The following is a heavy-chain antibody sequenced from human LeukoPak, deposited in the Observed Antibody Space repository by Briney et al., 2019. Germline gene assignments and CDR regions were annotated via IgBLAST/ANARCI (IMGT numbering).Heavy chain of an antibody. J-gene: IGHJ4*02. CDR1: GGSISSYY. CDR3: ARLMSGGYCFDY. CDR2: LYYSGST. Sequence: SETPSLTCAVSGGSISSYYWSWIRQPPGKGLEWIGNLYYSGSTNYNPSLKSRVTISVDKSKNQFSLKLSSVTAADTAVYYCARLMSGGYCFDYWGQGTLVTVSS. D-gene: IGHD5-12*01. V-gene: IGHV4-59*12.